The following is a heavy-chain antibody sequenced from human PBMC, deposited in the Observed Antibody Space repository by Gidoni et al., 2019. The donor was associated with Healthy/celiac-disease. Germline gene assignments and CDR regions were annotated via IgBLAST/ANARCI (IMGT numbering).Heavy chain of an antibody. CDR2: IYYSGLT. J-gene: IGHJ4*02. Sequence: QVQLQESGPVVGKPSETLSLDCTVAGGQLSSYYWSWIRQPPGKGLVWIVYIYYSGLTNYNPSIKSLVTISVDTSKNQFSQMMSLVAAADAAVYYCASEVSSLFAVGFDYWGQGTLVTVSS. D-gene: IGHD2-15*01. V-gene: IGHV4-59*01. CDR3: ASEVSSLFAVGFDY. CDR1: GGQLSSYY.